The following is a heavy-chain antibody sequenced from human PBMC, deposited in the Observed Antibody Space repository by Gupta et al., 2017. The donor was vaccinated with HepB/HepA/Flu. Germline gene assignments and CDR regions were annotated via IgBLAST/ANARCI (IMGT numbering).Heavy chain of an antibody. CDR1: EISQGTHW. Sequence: EVQLVQSGGGLTQPWGSLRLSCEASEISQGTHWINWVSQAPGKGLVWVARISDDGTRTTYADSVKGRFDISRDIAKDTVYLQMNSLRVEDTAVYYCVRDMGETLVLFDSWGQGALVTGSS. D-gene: IGHD3-10*01. CDR2: ISDDGTRT. J-gene: IGHJ5*01. CDR3: VRDMGETLVLFDS. V-gene: IGHV3-74*03.